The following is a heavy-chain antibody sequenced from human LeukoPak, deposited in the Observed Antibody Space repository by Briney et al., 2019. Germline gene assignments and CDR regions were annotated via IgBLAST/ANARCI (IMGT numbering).Heavy chain of an antibody. CDR2: INSVGSST. CDR3: ARDRGSSCLDV. Sequence: GGSLRLSCAASGSTFSGYWMHWVRQAPGKGLVWVSRINSVGSSTSYADSVKGRFTISRDNAKNTLYLQMNSLRAEDTAVYYCARDRGSSCLDVWGKGTTVTVSS. J-gene: IGHJ6*04. V-gene: IGHV3-74*01. D-gene: IGHD6-13*01. CDR1: GSTFSGYW.